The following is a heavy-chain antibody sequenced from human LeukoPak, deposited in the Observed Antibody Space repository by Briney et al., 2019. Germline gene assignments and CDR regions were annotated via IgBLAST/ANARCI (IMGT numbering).Heavy chain of an antibody. CDR1: GFTFSNYA. J-gene: IGHJ4*02. D-gene: IGHD3-10*01. CDR3: AKSLSGGGYYFEY. V-gene: IGHV3-23*01. Sequence: GGSLRLSCAASGFTFSNYAMTWVRQAPGKGLEWVSGISDSGGSTYYADSVKGRFTISRDNSKNTLYLQMNGLRAEDTAVYYCAKSLSGGGYYFEYWGQGTLVTVSS. CDR2: ISDSGGST.